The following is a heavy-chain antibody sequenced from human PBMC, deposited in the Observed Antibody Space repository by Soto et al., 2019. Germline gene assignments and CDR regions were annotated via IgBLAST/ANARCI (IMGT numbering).Heavy chain of an antibody. D-gene: IGHD6-13*01. Sequence: ASETLSLTCTVSVGSISSSRNFWAWIRQSPGKGLEWIGSVYYSGSSYYNPSLKSRVTISVDTSKKHFSLKLNSVTAADTAVYYCARQGGSSSYFDYWGQGTLVTVSS. V-gene: IGHV4-39*01. CDR1: VGSISSSRNF. J-gene: IGHJ4*02. CDR3: ARQGGSSSYFDY. CDR2: VYYSGSS.